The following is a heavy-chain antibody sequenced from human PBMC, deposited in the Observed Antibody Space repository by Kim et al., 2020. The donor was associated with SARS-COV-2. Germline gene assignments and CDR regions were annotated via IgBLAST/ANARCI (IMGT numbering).Heavy chain of an antibody. Sequence: GGSLRLSCAASGFSFGIYAMSWVRQAPGKGLECVSTIGGLDGGIFHADSVKGRFTISRDNSKNTLYLQMTNLKPEDTATYYCARRPGTAAAGTAHFDPWGQGTLVTVSS. D-gene: IGHD6-13*01. J-gene: IGHJ5*02. CDR1: GFSFGIYA. CDR2: IGGLDGGI. CDR3: ARRPGTAAAGTAHFDP. V-gene: IGHV3-23*01.